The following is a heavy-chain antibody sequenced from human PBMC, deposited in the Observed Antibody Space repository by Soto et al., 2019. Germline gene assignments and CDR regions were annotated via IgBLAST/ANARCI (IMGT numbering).Heavy chain of an antibody. Sequence: QVQLVQSGAEVKKPGSSVKVSCKASGGTFSSYAISWVRQAPGQGLEWMGGIIPIFGTANYAQKFQGRVTITADESTSTAYMELSSLRSEDTAVYYCAREFRPFYYYDSSGFPFDYWGQGTLVTVSS. CDR1: GGTFSSYA. J-gene: IGHJ4*02. CDR2: IIPIFGTA. V-gene: IGHV1-69*01. CDR3: AREFRPFYYYDSSGFPFDY. D-gene: IGHD3-22*01.